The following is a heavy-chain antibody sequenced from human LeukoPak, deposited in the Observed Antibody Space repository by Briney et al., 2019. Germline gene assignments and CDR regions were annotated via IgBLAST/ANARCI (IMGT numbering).Heavy chain of an antibody. J-gene: IGHJ2*01. CDR1: GFTISTNY. V-gene: IGHV3-53*01. CDR3: VRGLSGVSSWYFDL. Sequence: PGGSLRLSCAASGFTISTNYLSWVRQAPGKGLVWVSALHSGGHTFYADSVRGRFIISRDISKNTSHLQMNDLGAEDTALYYCVRGLSGVSSWYFDLWGRGTLVSVSS. D-gene: IGHD7-27*01. CDR2: LHSGGHT.